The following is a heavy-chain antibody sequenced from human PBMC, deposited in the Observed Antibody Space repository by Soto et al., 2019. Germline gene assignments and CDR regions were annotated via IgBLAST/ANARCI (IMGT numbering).Heavy chain of an antibody. Sequence: SETRSLTCTVSGGSISSSSYYWGWIRQPPGKGLEWIGSIYYSGSTYYNPSLKSRVTISVDTSKNQFSLKLSSVTAADTAVYYCARDHAEYSSREVDYWGQGTLVTVSS. CDR2: IYYSGST. CDR1: GGSISSSSYY. V-gene: IGHV4-39*02. D-gene: IGHD6-6*01. CDR3: ARDHAEYSSREVDY. J-gene: IGHJ4*02.